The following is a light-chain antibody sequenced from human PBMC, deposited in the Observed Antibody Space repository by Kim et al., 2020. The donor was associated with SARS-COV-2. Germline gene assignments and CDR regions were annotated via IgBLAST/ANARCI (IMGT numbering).Light chain of an antibody. Sequence: SYELTQPPSVSVAPGKTATITCDGDNIGSKSVHWYQRKSGQAPVLVIYFDTNRPSGIPERFSGSNSGNMATLTIIRVEAGDEADYYCQVWDNSSDHPVFGRGTQLTVL. CDR1: NIGSKS. V-gene: IGLV3-21*04. CDR3: QVWDNSSDHPV. J-gene: IGLJ3*02. CDR2: FDT.